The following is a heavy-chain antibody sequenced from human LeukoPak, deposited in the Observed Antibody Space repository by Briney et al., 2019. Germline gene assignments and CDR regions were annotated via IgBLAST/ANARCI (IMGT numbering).Heavy chain of an antibody. Sequence: SETLSLTCTVSGGPISSYYWSWIRQPPGKGLEWLGYIYYSGSTDYNPSLKSRVTISVDTSKNQFSLKLSSVTAADTAVYYCAREGVTKYYFDYWGQGTLVTVSS. V-gene: IGHV4-59*01. CDR1: GGPISSYY. D-gene: IGHD4-11*01. CDR3: AREGVTKYYFDY. CDR2: IYYSGST. J-gene: IGHJ4*02.